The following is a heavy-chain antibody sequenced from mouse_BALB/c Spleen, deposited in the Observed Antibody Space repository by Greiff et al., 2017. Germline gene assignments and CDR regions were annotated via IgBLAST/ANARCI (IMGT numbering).Heavy chain of an antibody. Sequence: VQLQQPGAELVKPGASVKLSCKASGYTFTSYWMHWVKQRPGQGLEWIGEINPSNGRTNYNEKFKSKATLTVDKSSSTAYMQLSSLTSEDSAVYYCARHDYDDAMDYWGQGTSVTVSS. J-gene: IGHJ4*01. CDR3: ARHDYDDAMDY. D-gene: IGHD2-4*01. V-gene: IGHV1S81*02. CDR1: GYTFTSYW. CDR2: INPSNGRT.